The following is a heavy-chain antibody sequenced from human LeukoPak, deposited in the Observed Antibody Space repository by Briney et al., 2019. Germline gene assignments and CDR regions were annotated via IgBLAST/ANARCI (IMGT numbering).Heavy chain of an antibody. D-gene: IGHD3-16*01. CDR2: ITSDVTST. V-gene: IGHV3-74*01. CDR3: TRDRGGSFDY. CDR1: GFTFSSYW. Sequence: GGSLRLSCAASGFTFSSYWMHWVRHVPGKGLEWVSHITSDVTSTRYADSVKGRFTVSRDNAKNTLYLQMNSLKAEDTAVYYCTRDRGGSFDYWGQGTLVTVSS. J-gene: IGHJ4*02.